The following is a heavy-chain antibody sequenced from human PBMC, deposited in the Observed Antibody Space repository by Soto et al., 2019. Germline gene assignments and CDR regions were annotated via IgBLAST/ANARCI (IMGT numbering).Heavy chain of an antibody. Sequence: SETLCLTCVVSGDPSSGVGFCCSLIRQPPGRGLEWIGYTYHSGGTYYNPSLRSRVTISLDRSKNRVSLKLDSVTAADTAVYYCARGGDYYFDSWGQGTLVTVSS. J-gene: IGHJ4*02. CDR1: GDPSSGVGFC. D-gene: IGHD2-21*02. CDR2: TYHSGGT. CDR3: ARGGDYYFDS. V-gene: IGHV4-30-2*01.